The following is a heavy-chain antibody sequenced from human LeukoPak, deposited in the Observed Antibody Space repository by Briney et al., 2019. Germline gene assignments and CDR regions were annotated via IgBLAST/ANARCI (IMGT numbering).Heavy chain of an antibody. J-gene: IGHJ4*02. V-gene: IGHV4-34*01. CDR2: INHSGST. Sequence: SETLSLTCAVYGGSFSGYYWSWIRQPPGKGLEWIGEINHSGSTNYNPSLKSRVTISVDTSKNQFSLKLSSVTAADTAVYYCARLGRIAAAGTPKGVDYWGQGTLVTVSS. D-gene: IGHD6-13*01. CDR1: GGSFSGYY. CDR3: ARLGRIAAAGTPKGVDY.